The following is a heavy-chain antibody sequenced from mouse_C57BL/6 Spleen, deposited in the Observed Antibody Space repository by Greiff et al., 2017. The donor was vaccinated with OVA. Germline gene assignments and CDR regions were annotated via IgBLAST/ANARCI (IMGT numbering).Heavy chain of an antibody. D-gene: IGHD2-4*01. Sequence: EVQLQQSGPVLVKPGASVKMSCKASGYTFTDYYMNWVKQSHGKSLEWIGVINPYNGGTSYNQKFKGKATLTVDKSSSTAYMELNSLTSEDSAVYYCARSPYDLGGDYWGQGTTLTVSS. CDR2: INPYNGGT. J-gene: IGHJ2*01. CDR1: GYTFTDYY. V-gene: IGHV1-19*01. CDR3: ARSPYDLGGDY.